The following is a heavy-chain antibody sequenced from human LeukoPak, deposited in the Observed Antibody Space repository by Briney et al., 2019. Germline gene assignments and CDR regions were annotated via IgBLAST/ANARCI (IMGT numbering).Heavy chain of an antibody. D-gene: IGHD3-16*01. J-gene: IGHJ4*02. Sequence: SETLSLTCTVSGGSISSYYWSWIRQPPGKGLEWIGYIYYSGSTNYNPSLKSRVTISVDTSKHQYSRKLSSVPAADTAVYYRARVSYGLPEAYYCDYRGEGTLVTASS. CDR1: GGSISSYY. V-gene: IGHV4-59*01. CDR2: IYYSGST. CDR3: ARVSYGLPEAYYCDY.